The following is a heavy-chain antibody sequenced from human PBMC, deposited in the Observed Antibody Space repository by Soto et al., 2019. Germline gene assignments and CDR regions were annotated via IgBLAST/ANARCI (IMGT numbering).Heavy chain of an antibody. CDR2: ISYDGSNK. CDR1: GFTFSSYG. D-gene: IGHD3-22*01. Sequence: LRLSCAASGFTFSSYGMHWVRQAPGKGLEWVAVISYDGSNKYYADSVKGRFTISRDNSKNTLYLQMNSLRAEDTAVYYCAKDAAPPYYYNSSGLDYW. CDR3: AKDAAPPYYYNSSGLDY. J-gene: IGHJ4*01. V-gene: IGHV3-30*18.